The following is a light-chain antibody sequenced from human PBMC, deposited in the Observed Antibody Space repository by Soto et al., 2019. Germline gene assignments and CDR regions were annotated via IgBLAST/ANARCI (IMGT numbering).Light chain of an antibody. V-gene: IGLV1-40*01. J-gene: IGLJ1*01. Sequence: QSVLTQPPSVSGAPGQRVTISCTGSSSNIGAGYDVHWYQQPPGTAPKLLIYDNSNRPSGVPDRFSGSKSGTSASLAITGRQAEDESDYYCQSYDRSLSGSRVFGTGTKVTVL. CDR1: SSNIGAGYD. CDR2: DNS. CDR3: QSYDRSLSGSRV.